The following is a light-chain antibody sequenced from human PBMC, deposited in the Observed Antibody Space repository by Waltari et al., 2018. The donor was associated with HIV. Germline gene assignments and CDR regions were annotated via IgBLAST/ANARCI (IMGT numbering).Light chain of an antibody. J-gene: IGLJ1*01. CDR2: NNN. CDR3: AAWDDSLKGYV. CDR1: SSNIGSNS. V-gene: IGLV1-44*01. Sequence: QSVLTQPPSESGTPGQRVTISCSGSSSNIGSNSVNWYQQLPGTAPKVPMFNNNQRPSGVPDRFSGSKSGTSASLAISGLQSDDEADYYCAAWDDSLKGYVFGTGTGVTIL.